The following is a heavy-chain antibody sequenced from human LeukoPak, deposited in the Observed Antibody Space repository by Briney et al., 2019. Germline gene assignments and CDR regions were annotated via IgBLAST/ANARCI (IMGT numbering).Heavy chain of an antibody. Sequence: SKTLSLTCTVSGDSIRRGFYWGWIRQPPGKGLEWIGYIYYSGSTYYNPSLKSRVTISVDTSKNQFSLKLSSVTAADTAVYYCARDDYGGYWGQGTLVTVSS. CDR1: GDSIRRGFY. D-gene: IGHD4-23*01. CDR3: ARDDYGGY. CDR2: IYYSGST. V-gene: IGHV4-30-4*08. J-gene: IGHJ4*02.